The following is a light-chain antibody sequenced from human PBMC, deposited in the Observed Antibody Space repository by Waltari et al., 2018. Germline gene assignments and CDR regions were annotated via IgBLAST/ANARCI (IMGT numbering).Light chain of an antibody. CDR3: HHYYIPPLT. Sequence: DIVLTQSPDSLAVSLGERATINCKSSQRLLSSFNSKTYIAWYQQKPGQPPKLPINWASARGSGVPERFSGSGSETDFTLTISSLQAEDVAVYYCHHYYIPPLTFGQGTRLEIK. CDR1: QRLLSSFNSKTY. J-gene: IGKJ5*01. V-gene: IGKV4-1*01. CDR2: WAS.